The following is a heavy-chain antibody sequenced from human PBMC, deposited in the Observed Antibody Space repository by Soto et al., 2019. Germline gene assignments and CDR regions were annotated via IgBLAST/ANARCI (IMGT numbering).Heavy chain of an antibody. J-gene: IGHJ3*02. Sequence: SETLSLTCTLSGGSFSGGGYYWSWIRQHPGKGLEWMGYISYSGSTKYKPSLQSRITISVDTSKNQFSLRLTSVTAADTAIYFCARTSIFGVVLNAFDIWGPGTLVTASS. CDR3: ARTSIFGVVLNAFDI. CDR1: GGSFSGGGYY. D-gene: IGHD3-3*01. CDR2: ISYSGST. V-gene: IGHV4-31*03.